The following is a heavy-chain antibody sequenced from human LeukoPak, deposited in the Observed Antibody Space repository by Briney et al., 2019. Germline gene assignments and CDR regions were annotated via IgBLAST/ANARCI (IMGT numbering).Heavy chain of an antibody. V-gene: IGHV3-53*01. CDR2: IYSGGST. J-gene: IGHJ3*01. CDR1: GFTVSNNY. Sequence: GGSLRLSCAASGFTVSNNYMSWVRQAPGTGLEWVSVIYSGGSTYYADSVKGRFTISRDSSKNTLYLQMNSLRAEDTAVYYCATSRGRGALDLWGQGTMVTVSS. CDR3: ATSRGRGALDL.